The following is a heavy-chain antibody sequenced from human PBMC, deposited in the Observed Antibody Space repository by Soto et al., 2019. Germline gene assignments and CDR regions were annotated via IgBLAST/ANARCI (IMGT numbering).Heavy chain of an antibody. CDR1: GGSISSYY. J-gene: IGHJ4*02. CDR3: ARDRWGEDGSGSYSLDY. V-gene: IGHV4-59*01. CDR2: IYYSGST. D-gene: IGHD3-10*01. Sequence: QVQLQESGPGLVKPSETLSLTCTVSGGSISSYYWSWIRQPPGKGLEWIGYIYYSGSTNYNPSLKSRVTISVDTSKNQFSLKLSSVTAADTAGYYCARDRWGEDGSGSYSLDYWGQGTLVTVSS.